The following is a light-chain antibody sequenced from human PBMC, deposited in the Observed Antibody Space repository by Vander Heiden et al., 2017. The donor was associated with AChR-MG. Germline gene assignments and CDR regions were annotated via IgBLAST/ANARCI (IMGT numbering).Light chain of an antibody. CDR3: HQYGSSPRT. CDR1: PIISSNY. V-gene: IGKV3-20*01. Sequence: IVLTQSPGTLSLSPGETVTLSCRASPIISSNYFAWYQHRPGQAPTLLIYGASIRATGSPARFSGSGSGTDFTVTISRLESEDFAVYYCHQYGSSPRTFGQGTRVEI. J-gene: IGKJ1*01. CDR2: GAS.